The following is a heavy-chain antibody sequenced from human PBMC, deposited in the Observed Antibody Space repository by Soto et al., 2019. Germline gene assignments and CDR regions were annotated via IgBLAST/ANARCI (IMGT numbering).Heavy chain of an antibody. V-gene: IGHV6-1*01. CDR3: ARARGVRHDAFDI. D-gene: IGHD2-8*01. J-gene: IGHJ3*02. Sequence: QVQLQQSGPGLVKPSQTLSLTCAISGDSVSSNSATWNWIRQSPSRGLEWLGRTYYRSKSYNDYAVSLKRRLTLNPDTSKNQFSLQLNSVPPEDTAVYYCARARGVRHDAFDIWGQGTMVTVSS. CDR1: GDSVSSNSAT. CDR2: TYYRSKSYN.